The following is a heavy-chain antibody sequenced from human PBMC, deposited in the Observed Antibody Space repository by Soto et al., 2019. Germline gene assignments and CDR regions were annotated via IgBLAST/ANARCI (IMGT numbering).Heavy chain of an antibody. V-gene: IGHV4-31*03. D-gene: IGHD2-8*01. Sequence: SETLSLTCTVSGGSISSGCYYWSWIRQHPGKGLEWIGYIHYSGSTYYNPSLKSRVTISVDTSKNQFSLKLSSVTAADTAVYYCARPYCANGVCYHYFEYWGQGTLVTVSS. CDR1: GGSISSGCYY. J-gene: IGHJ4*02. CDR3: ARPYCANGVCYHYFEY. CDR2: IHYSGST.